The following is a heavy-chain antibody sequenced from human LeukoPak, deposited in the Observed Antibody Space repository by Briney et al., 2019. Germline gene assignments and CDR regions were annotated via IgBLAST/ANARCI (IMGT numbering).Heavy chain of an antibody. D-gene: IGHD6-13*01. CDR2: IYYSGST. J-gene: IGHJ5*02. CDR1: GGSISSSSYY. V-gene: IGHV4-39*07. CDR3: ARDDSGYSSSWYKGFDP. Sequence: SETLSLTCTVSGGSISSSSYYWGWIRQPPGKGLEWIGSIYYSGSTYYNPSLKSRVTISVDTSKNQFSLKLSSVSAADTAMYYCARDDSGYSSSWYKGFDPWGQGTLVIVSS.